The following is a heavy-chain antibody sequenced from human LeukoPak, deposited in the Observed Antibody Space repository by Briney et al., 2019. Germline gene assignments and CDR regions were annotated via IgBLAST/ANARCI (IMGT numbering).Heavy chain of an antibody. CDR3: ARVGVTGTTLGNFAS. D-gene: IGHD1-7*01. CDR2: INHSGST. J-gene: IGHJ4*02. Sequence: PSETLSLTCAVYGGSFSGYYWSWIRQPPGKGLEGIGEINHSGSTNYNPSLKSRVTISVDTSKNQFSLKLSSVTAADTAVYYCARVGVTGTTLGNFASWGQGTLVTVSS. V-gene: IGHV4-34*01. CDR1: GGSFSGYY.